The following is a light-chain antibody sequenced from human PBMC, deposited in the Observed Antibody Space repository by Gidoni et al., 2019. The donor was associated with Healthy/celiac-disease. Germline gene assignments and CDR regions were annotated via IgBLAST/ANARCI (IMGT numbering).Light chain of an antibody. CDR1: KLGDKY. CDR3: QAWDSSTAEV. CDR2: QDS. V-gene: IGLV3-1*01. J-gene: IGLJ2*01. Sequence: SYELTQPPSVSVSPGQTASITCSGDKLGDKYAFWYQQKPGQSPVLVIYQDSKLPSGIPERFSGSNSGNTATLTISGTQAMDEADYYCQAWDSSTAEVFGGGTKLTVL.